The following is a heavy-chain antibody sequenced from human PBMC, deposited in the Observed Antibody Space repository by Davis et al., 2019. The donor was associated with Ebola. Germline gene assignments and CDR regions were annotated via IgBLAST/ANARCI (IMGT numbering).Heavy chain of an antibody. V-gene: IGHV3-64*04. D-gene: IGHD6-19*01. CDR2: ITNNGGST. J-gene: IGHJ4*02. Sequence: GESLKISCAASGFTFDDYAMTWVRQAPGKGLQYVSGITNNGGSTYYADSVKGRFTISRDNSKNTLYLQMNSLRAEDTAVYYCAKDGIAVADYWGQGTLVTVSS. CDR3: AKDGIAVADY. CDR1: GFTFDDYA.